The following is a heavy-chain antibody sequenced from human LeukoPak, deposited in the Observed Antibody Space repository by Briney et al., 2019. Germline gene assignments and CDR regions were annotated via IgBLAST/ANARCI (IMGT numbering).Heavy chain of an antibody. CDR3: AKGVSSGWYAGYFDY. CDR2: ITGSGAST. CDR1: GFTFSSYA. D-gene: IGHD6-19*01. Sequence: GGSLRLSCAASGFTFSSYAMSWVRQAPGKGLERVSAITGSGASTYYADSVKGRFTISRDNSKNTLYLQMNSLRAEDTAVYYCAKGVSSGWYAGYFDYWGQGTLVTVSS. J-gene: IGHJ4*02. V-gene: IGHV3-23*01.